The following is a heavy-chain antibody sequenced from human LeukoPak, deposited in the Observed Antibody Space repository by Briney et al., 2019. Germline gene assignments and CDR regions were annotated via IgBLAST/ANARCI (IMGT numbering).Heavy chain of an antibody. CDR2: ISSSSSTI. D-gene: IGHD3-9*01. J-gene: IGHJ4*02. Sequence: GGSLRLSCAASGFTFSSYSMNWVRQAPGKGLEWVSYISSSSSTIYYADSVKGRFTISRDNAKDSLYLQMNSLRAEDTAVYYCARGHYDILTGWVKYYFDYWGQGTLVTVSS. CDR1: GFTFSSYS. CDR3: ARGHYDILTGWVKYYFDY. V-gene: IGHV3-48*04.